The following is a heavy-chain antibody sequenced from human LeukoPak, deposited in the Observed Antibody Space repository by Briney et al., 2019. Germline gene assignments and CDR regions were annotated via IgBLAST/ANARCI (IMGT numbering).Heavy chain of an antibody. J-gene: IGHJ6*02. CDR1: GYTFTAYY. D-gene: IGHD3-10*01. Sequence: SCKASGYTFTAYYMHWVRQAPGKGLEWVAIIWYDGSNKYYADSVKGRFTISRDNSKNTLYLQMNSLRAEDTAVYYCARGFGELSVGMDVWGQGTTVTVSS. CDR2: IWYDGSNK. CDR3: ARGFGELSVGMDV. V-gene: IGHV3-33*01.